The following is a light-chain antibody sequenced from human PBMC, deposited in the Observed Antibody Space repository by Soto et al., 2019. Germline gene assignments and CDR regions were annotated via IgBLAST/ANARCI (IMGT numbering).Light chain of an antibody. V-gene: IGKV1-5*03. CDR3: QEYRNNYGT. CDR2: KAS. CDR1: QRIDAW. J-gene: IGKJ1*01. Sequence: DIQMTQSPATLAASVGDRVSITCRASQRIDAWLAWYQQKPGKASNLLIYKASRLQSGVPSRFSGSGSGTEFTLTISSLQPEDFATYYCQEYRNNYGTFGQGTKVDIK.